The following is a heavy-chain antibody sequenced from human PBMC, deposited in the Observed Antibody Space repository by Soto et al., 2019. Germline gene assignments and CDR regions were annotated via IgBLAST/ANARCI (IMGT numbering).Heavy chain of an antibody. J-gene: IGHJ4*02. CDR2: INHSGGT. D-gene: IGHD6-19*01. CDR3: ARPSVPATRGPLDY. V-gene: IGHV4-34*01. Sequence: LSLTCAVYGGSFSGHYWSWIRQPPGKGLEWIGEINHSGGTSYNPSLKSRVTISVDTSKSQFSLRLSSVTAADTAVYYCARPSVPATRGPLDYWGQGALVTVSS. CDR1: GGSFSGHY.